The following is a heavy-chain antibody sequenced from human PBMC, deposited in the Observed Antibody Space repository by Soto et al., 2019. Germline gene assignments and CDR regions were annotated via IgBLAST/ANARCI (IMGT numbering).Heavy chain of an antibody. J-gene: IGHJ3*02. D-gene: IGHD3-22*01. CDR2: INSDGSST. V-gene: IGHV3-74*01. Sequence: GGSLRLSCAASGFTFSSYWMHWVRQAPGKGLVWVSRINSDGSSTSYADSVKGRFTISRDNAKNTLYLQMNSLRAEDTAVYYCAREHYDSSGFIQAFDIWGQGTMVTVSS. CDR3: AREHYDSSGFIQAFDI. CDR1: GFTFSSYW.